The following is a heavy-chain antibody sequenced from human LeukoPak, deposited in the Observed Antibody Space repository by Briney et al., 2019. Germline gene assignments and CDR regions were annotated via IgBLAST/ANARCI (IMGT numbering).Heavy chain of an antibody. V-gene: IGHV1-8*01. CDR3: ARDREPLSMDV. Sequence: ASVKVSCKASGYTFTNYDINWVRQATGQGLEWMGWINPNSGNTGYAQKFQGRVTMTRDTSISTAYMEVSSLRFDDTAVYYCARDREPLSMDVWGQGTTVTVSS. CDR1: GYTFTNYD. J-gene: IGHJ6*02. CDR2: INPNSGNT.